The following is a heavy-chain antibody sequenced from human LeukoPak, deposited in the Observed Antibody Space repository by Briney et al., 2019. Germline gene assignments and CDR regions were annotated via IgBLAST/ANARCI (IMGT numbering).Heavy chain of an antibody. Sequence: PSETLSLTCTASGGSISTSSYYWGWIRQPPGKGLEWIGSISESGRTYYNPSLKSRVIISVDTSKRHFSLKLSSVTAADTAVYYCARHCTGDICAAYYFYYYMDVWGKGTTVTVSS. J-gene: IGHJ6*03. CDR1: GGSISTSSYY. V-gene: IGHV4-39*02. CDR2: ISESGRT. D-gene: IGHD2-8*02. CDR3: ARHCTGDICAAYYFYYYMDV.